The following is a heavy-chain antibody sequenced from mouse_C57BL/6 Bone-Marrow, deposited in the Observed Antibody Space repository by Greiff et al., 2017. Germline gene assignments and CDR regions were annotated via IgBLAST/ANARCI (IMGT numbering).Heavy chain of an antibody. D-gene: IGHD2-1*01. J-gene: IGHJ2*01. V-gene: IGHV1-69*01. Sequence: QVQLQQPGAELVMPGASVKLSCKASGYTFTSYWMHWVKQRPGQGLEWIGEIDPSDSYTNYNQKFQGKSTLTVDKSSSTAYMQLSSLTSEDSAVYYCARGRGNYGFDYWGQGTTLTVSS. CDR2: IDPSDSYT. CDR3: ARGRGNYGFDY. CDR1: GYTFTSYW.